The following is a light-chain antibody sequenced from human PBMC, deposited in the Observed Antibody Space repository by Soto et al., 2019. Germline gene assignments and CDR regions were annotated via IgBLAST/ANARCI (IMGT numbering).Light chain of an antibody. J-gene: IGKJ1*01. V-gene: IGKV2-30*01. CDR1: QSLVYSDGNTY. CDR2: KVS. CDR3: MQGISFT. Sequence: IVLTQSPLSLSVTLGQPASISCRSSQSLVYSDGNTYLNWFHQRPGQSPRRLIHKVSNRDSGVPDRFSGSGSDTDFTLSISRVEADDVGVFYCMQGISFTFGLGTKVDIK.